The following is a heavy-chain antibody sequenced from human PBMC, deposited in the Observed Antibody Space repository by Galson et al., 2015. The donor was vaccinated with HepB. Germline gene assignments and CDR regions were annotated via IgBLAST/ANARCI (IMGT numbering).Heavy chain of an antibody. V-gene: IGHV3-21*01. CDR1: GFAFSSFG. CDR2: ISSSGTYI. Sequence: SLRLSCAASGFAFSSFGMNWVRQAPGKGLEWVSSISSSGTYIYYSDSVRGRFTISRDDAKESLFLQMNSLSAEDTALYYCARNYRPDFGSGTYYPNYFDPWGQGTLVTVSS. D-gene: IGHD3-10*01. J-gene: IGHJ5*02. CDR3: ARNYRPDFGSGTYYPNYFDP.